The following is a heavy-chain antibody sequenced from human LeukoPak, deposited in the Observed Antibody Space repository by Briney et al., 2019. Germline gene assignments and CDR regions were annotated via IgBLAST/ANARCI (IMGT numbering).Heavy chain of an antibody. D-gene: IGHD3-22*01. CDR3: AKDSGYYSPYYFDY. CDR2: IRYDGSNK. Sequence: GGSLRLSCAASGFTFSRYWVSWVRQAPGKGLEWVAFIRYDGSNKYYADSVKSRFTISRDNSKNTLYLQMNSLRAEDTAVYYCAKDSGYYSPYYFDYWGQGTLVTVSS. J-gene: IGHJ4*02. V-gene: IGHV3-30*02. CDR1: GFTFSRYW.